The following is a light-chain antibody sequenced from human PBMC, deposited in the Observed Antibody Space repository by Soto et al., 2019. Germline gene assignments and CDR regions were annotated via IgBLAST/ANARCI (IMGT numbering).Light chain of an antibody. CDR3: QQLRSYPST. J-gene: IGKJ4*01. CDR2: DAS. CDR1: RSISNW. Sequence: DIQMTKSHTNLSASVGDRVSITCRASRSISNWLAWYQQKPGTAPKLLICDASTLYSGVPSRFSGSGSGTDFTLTISGLQPEDFAAYYCQQLRSYPSTFGGGTKVDIK. V-gene: IGKV1-5*01.